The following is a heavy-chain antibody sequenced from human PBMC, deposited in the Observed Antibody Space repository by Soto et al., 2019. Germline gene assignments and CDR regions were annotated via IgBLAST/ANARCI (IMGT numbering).Heavy chain of an antibody. CDR1: GDSVSSNSAA. J-gene: IGHJ4*02. Sequence: QSQTLSLTCAISGDSVSSNSAAWNWIRQSPSRGLEWLGRTYYRSKWYNDYAVSVKSRITIDPDTSKNQFSLQLNSVTPEDTAVYYCAREAQPGIAVAGIGFDYWGQGTLVTVSS. CDR3: AREAQPGIAVAGIGFDY. V-gene: IGHV6-1*01. CDR2: TYYRSKWYN. D-gene: IGHD6-19*01.